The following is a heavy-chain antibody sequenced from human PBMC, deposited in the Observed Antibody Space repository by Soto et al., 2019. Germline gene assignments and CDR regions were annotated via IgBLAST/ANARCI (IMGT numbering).Heavy chain of an antibody. CDR3: AKDRGYSNPSEFDY. J-gene: IGHJ4*02. Sequence: SPTLSLTCAISGDSVSSNSAAWNWIRQSPSRGLEWLGRTYYRSKWYNDYAVSVKSRITINPDTSKNSLFLQMSSLRAEDTAVYYCAKDRGYSNPSEFDYWGQGTLVTVSS. CDR1: GDSVSSNSAA. D-gene: IGHD4-4*01. CDR2: TYYRSKWYN. V-gene: IGHV6-1*01.